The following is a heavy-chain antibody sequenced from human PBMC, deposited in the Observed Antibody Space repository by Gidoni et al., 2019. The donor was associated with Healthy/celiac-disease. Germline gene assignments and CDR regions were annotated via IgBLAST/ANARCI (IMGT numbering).Heavy chain of an antibody. CDR3: ARHEEEQWLSFFDY. Sequence: QLQLQESGPGLVKPSETLSLTCTVSGGSISSSSYYWGWIRQPPGKGLEWIGSIYYSGSTYYNPSLKSRVTISVDTSKNQFSLKLSSVTAADTAVYYCARHEEEQWLSFFDYWGQGTLVTVSS. V-gene: IGHV4-39*01. D-gene: IGHD6-19*01. CDR1: GGSISSSSYY. J-gene: IGHJ4*02. CDR2: IYYSGST.